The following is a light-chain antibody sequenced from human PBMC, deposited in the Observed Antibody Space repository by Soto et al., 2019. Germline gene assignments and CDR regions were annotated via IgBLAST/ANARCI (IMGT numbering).Light chain of an antibody. CDR2: AAS. V-gene: IGKV1-27*01. Sequence: DIQMTQSPTSLSASVGDRATITCRASQGIRNFVAWYQQKPGKAPKLLIYAASTLQLGVPSRFSGSGSGTDFTLTINCLQPEDVATYSCQKYSSVPVFGPGTKVEI. CDR3: QKYSSVPV. J-gene: IGKJ3*01. CDR1: QGIRNF.